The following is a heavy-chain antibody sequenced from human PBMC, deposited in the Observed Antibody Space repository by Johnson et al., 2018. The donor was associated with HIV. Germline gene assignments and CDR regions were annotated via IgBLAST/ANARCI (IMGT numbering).Heavy chain of an antibody. CDR2: IWYDGSNK. CDR3: AKDRFSGYAFSGAFDI. CDR1: GFTFSSYG. J-gene: IGHJ3*02. Sequence: QVQLVESGGGVVRPGGSLRLSCAASGFTFSSYGMHWVRQAPGKGLEWVAVIWYDGSNKYYVDSVKGRFTISRDNSKNTLYLQMNSLRAEDTAVYYCAKDRFSGYAFSGAFDIWGQGTMVTVS. V-gene: IGHV3-33*06. D-gene: IGHD5-12*01.